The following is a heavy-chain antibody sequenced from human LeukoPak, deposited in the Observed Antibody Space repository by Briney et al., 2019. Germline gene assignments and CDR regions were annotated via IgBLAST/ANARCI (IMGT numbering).Heavy chain of an antibody. V-gene: IGHV4-31*03. CDR3: ARGVGVTTYFDY. CDR1: GGSISSGGYY. J-gene: IGHJ4*02. CDR2: IYYSGST. D-gene: IGHD4-17*01. Sequence: PSQTLSLTRTVSGGSISSGGYYWSWLRQHPGKGLEWIGYIYYSGSTYYNPSLKSRVTISVDTSKNQFSLKLSSVTAADTAVYYCARGVGVTTYFDYWGQGTLVTVSS.